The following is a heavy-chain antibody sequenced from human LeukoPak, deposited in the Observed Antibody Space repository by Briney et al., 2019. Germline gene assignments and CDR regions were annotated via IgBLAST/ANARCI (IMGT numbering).Heavy chain of an antibody. CDR2: SYSGGST. Sequence: GGSLRLSCAASGFTVSTKYMSWVRQAPGKGLEWVSVSYSGGSTNYADSVKGRFTISRDNAKNSLYLQMNSLRAEDTAVYYCARPAYGDWGQGTLVTVSS. CDR1: GFTVSTKY. CDR3: ARPAYGD. V-gene: IGHV3-66*01. D-gene: IGHD4-17*01. J-gene: IGHJ4*02.